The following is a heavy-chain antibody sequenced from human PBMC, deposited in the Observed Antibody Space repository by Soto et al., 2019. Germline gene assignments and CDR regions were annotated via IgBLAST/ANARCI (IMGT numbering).Heavy chain of an antibody. Sequence: QVQLQESGPGLVKPSETLSLSCTVSGGSISSYYWSWFRQSPGKRMEWIGYVHHSWGSSYNPSLQSRVAISLDTSKSQFSLTVTPVTATDTAVYYCARKGFGPLHGLVDVWGQGPRVTVSS. D-gene: IGHD3-10*01. CDR1: GGSISSYY. V-gene: IGHV4-59*08. CDR3: ARKGFGPLHGLVDV. CDR2: VHHSWGS. J-gene: IGHJ6*02.